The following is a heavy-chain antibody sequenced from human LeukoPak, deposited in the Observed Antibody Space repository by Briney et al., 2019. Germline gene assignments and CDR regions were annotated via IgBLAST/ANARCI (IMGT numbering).Heavy chain of an antibody. CDR1: GGSISSYY. Sequence: PSETLSLTCTVSGGSISSYYWSWIRQPPGKGLEWIGYIYYSGSTNYNPSLKSRVTISVDTSKNQFSLKLSSVTAADTAVYYCARDEEYQLLSWFDPWGQGTLVTVSS. V-gene: IGHV4-59*01. J-gene: IGHJ5*02. CDR2: IYYSGST. CDR3: ARDEEYQLLSWFDP. D-gene: IGHD2-2*01.